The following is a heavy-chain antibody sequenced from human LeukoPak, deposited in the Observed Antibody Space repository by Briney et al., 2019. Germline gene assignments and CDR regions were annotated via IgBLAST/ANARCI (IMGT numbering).Heavy chain of an antibody. CDR3: VRGVDV. Sequence: PGGSLRPFCAASGFTLSSYWMSWGRPAPGKGLEWVADINEDGSQKDYVDSVKGRFTISRDNAKNSLYLQMNSLRAEDTALYYCVRGVDVWGQGTTVAVSS. J-gene: IGHJ6*02. V-gene: IGHV3-7*04. CDR1: GFTLSSYW. CDR2: INEDGSQK.